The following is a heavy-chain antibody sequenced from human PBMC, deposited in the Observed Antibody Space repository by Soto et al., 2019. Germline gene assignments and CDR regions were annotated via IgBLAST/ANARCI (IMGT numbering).Heavy chain of an antibody. V-gene: IGHV3-48*02. CDR1: GFTFSSYS. Sequence: EVQLVESGGGLVQPGGSLRLSCAASGFTFSSYSMNWFRQAPGKGLEWVSYISSSSSTIYYADSVKGRFTISRDNAKNSLYPQMTSLRDEDTPVDYCARDRNYFPHWGQVTLVTVSS. D-gene: IGHD1-7*01. CDR2: ISSSSSTI. CDR3: ARDRNYFPH. J-gene: IGHJ1*01.